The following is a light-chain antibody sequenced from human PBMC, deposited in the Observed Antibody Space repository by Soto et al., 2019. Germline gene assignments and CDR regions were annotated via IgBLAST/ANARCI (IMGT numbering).Light chain of an antibody. J-gene: IGLJ1*01. CDR3: SSYAGSNNYV. CDR1: NSDVGGYNY. V-gene: IGLV2-8*01. Sequence: QSVLTQPPSASGSPGQSVTISCTGYNSDVGGYNYVSWYQQHPGKAPKLMIYEVSRRPAGVPDRFSGSKSGNTASLTVSGLQAEDEADYYCSSYAGSNNYVFGTGTKLTVL. CDR2: EVS.